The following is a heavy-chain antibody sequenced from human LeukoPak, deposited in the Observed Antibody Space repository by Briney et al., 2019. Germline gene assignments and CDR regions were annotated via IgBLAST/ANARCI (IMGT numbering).Heavy chain of an antibody. D-gene: IGHD6-19*01. Sequence: GGSLRLSCAASGFTFSSYSMNWVRQAPGKGLEWVSYISSSSSTIHYADSVKGRFTISRDNAKNSLYLQMNSLRAEDTAVYYCARDRNIAVAAPPGYWGQGTLVTVSS. V-gene: IGHV3-48*04. CDR1: GFTFSSYS. CDR3: ARDRNIAVAAPPGY. J-gene: IGHJ4*02. CDR2: ISSSSSTI.